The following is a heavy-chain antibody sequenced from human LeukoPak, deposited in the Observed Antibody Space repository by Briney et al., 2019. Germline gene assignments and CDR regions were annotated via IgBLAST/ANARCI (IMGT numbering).Heavy chain of an antibody. CDR1: GYTFTSYG. CDR2: ISAYDVNT. J-gene: IGHJ5*02. D-gene: IGHD3-3*01. V-gene: IGHV1-18*01. Sequence: GASVKVSCKASGYTFTSYGISWVRQAPGQGLEWMGWISAYDVNTNYAQKLQGRVTMTTDTSTSTAYMELRSLRSDDTAVYYCARLPWGTYYDFLSGYCWFDPWGQGTLVTVSS. CDR3: ARLPWGTYYDFLSGYCWFDP.